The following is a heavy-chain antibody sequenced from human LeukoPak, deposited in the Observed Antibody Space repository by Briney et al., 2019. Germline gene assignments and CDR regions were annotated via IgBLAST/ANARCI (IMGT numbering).Heavy chain of an antibody. CDR3: ARDRRQQLADY. Sequence: GGSLRLSCAASGFTFSSYSINWVRQAPGKGLEWVSSISSSSSYIYYADSVKGRFTISRDNAKNSLYLQMNSLRAEDTAVYYCARDRRQQLADYWGQGTLVTVSS. J-gene: IGHJ4*02. CDR2: ISSSSSYI. CDR1: GFTFSSYS. V-gene: IGHV3-21*01. D-gene: IGHD6-13*01.